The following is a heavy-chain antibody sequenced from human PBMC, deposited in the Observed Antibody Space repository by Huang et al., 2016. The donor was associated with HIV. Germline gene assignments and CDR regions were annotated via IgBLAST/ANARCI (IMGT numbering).Heavy chain of an antibody. V-gene: IGHV1-18*01. CDR3: GRDVWYPLQNWFDP. J-gene: IGHJ5*02. Sequence: QVQSVQSGTEMKRPGASVRVSCKASGYVFTKYGMNWVRQAPGQGLEWMGWISAYNGNTNHAEKFRGRVTLTTDTSTTTAYMELRDLRFDDTAMYYCGRDVWYPLQNWFDPWGQGTLVIVSS. CDR1: GYVFTKYG. D-gene: IGHD2-15*01. CDR2: ISAYNGNT.